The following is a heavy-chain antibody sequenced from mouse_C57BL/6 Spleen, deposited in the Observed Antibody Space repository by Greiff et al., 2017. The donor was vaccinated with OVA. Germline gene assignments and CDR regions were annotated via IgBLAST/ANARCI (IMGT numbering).Heavy chain of an antibody. J-gene: IGHJ4*01. CDR3: ARYDYRGYAMDY. V-gene: IGHV1-69*01. D-gene: IGHD2-4*01. CDR2: IDPSDSYT. Sequence: QVQLQQPGAELVMPGASVKLSCKASGYTFTSYWMHWVKPRPGQGLEWIGEIDPSDSYTNYNQKFKGKSTLTVDKSSSTAYMQLSSLTSEDSAVYYCARYDYRGYAMDYWGQGTSVTVSS. CDR1: GYTFTSYW.